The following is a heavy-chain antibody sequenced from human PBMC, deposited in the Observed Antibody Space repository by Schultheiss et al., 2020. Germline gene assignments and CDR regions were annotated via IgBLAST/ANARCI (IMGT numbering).Heavy chain of an antibody. CDR3: ARGGYCSGGSCYSYYYYGMDV. J-gene: IGHJ6*04. Sequence: ASVKVSCKASGYTFTSYGISWVRQAPGQGLEWMGWISAYNGNTNYAQKLQGRVTMTTDTSTSTAYMELRSLRSDDTAVYYCARGGYCSGGSCYSYYYYGMDVWGKGTTVTVSS. CDR2: ISAYNGNT. CDR1: GYTFTSYG. V-gene: IGHV1-18*01. D-gene: IGHD2-15*01.